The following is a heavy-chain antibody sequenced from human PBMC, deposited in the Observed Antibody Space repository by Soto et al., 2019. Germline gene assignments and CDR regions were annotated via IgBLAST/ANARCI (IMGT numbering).Heavy chain of an antibody. CDR3: ARGTAMVIREMATTPYYGMDV. CDR1: GVTFSSYA. Sequence: SVKVSCKASGVTFSSYAISWVRQAPGQGLEWMGGIIPIFGTANYAQKFQGRVTITADESTSTAYMELSSLRSEDTAVYYCARGTAMVIREMATTPYYGMDVWGQGTTVTV. J-gene: IGHJ6*02. V-gene: IGHV1-69*13. CDR2: IIPIFGTA. D-gene: IGHD5-18*01.